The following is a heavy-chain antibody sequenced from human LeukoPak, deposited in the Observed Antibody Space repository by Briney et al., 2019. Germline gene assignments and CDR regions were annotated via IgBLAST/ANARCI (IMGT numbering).Heavy chain of an antibody. CDR1: GGSISSYY. D-gene: IGHD2-15*01. J-gene: IGHJ4*02. V-gene: IGHV4-39*07. CDR3: ATVVVVAAIQYYFDY. Sequence: SETLSLTCAVSGGSISSYYWGWIRQPPGKGLEWIGSIYYSGSTYYNPSLKSRVTISVDTSKNQFSLKLSSVTAADTAVYYCATVVVVAAIQYYFDYWGQGTLVTVSS. CDR2: IYYSGST.